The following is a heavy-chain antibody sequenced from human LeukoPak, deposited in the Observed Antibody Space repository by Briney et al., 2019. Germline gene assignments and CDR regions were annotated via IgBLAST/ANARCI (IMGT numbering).Heavy chain of an antibody. CDR2: INHSGST. D-gene: IGHD2-21*02. CDR1: GGSFSGYY. Sequence: SETLSLTCAVYGGSFSGYYWSWIRQPPGKGLEWIGEINHSGSTNYNPSLKSRVTISVDTSKNQFSLKLSSVTAADTAVYYCARYVVVTAYFDYWGQGTLATVSS. CDR3: ARYVVVTAYFDY. V-gene: IGHV4-34*01. J-gene: IGHJ4*01.